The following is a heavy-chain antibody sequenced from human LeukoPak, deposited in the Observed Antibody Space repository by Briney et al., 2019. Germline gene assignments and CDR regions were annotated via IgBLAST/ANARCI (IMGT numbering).Heavy chain of an antibody. V-gene: IGHV4-4*07. J-gene: IGHJ4*02. D-gene: IGHD1-26*01. CDR2: IYTSGST. CDR3: ARENSGSYREFDY. CDR1: GGSISSYY. Sequence: PSETLSLTCTVSGGSISSYYWSWIRQPAGKGLEWIGRIYTSGSTNYNASLKSRVSMSVDTSKNQFSLKLSSVTAADTAVFYCARENSGSYREFDYWGQGILVTVSS.